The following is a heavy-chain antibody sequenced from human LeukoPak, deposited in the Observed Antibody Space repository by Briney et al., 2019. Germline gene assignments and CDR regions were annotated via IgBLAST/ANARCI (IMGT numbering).Heavy chain of an antibody. CDR1: GFMFSSNW. D-gene: IGHD3-22*01. Sequence: QPGGSLRLSCAASGFMFSSNWMSWVRPAPGKGLEWVSGISGSGGSTYYADSVKGLFTISRDNSKNTLYLQMSSLRAEDTAVYYCAKDTHYYDSSGYRADAFDIWGQGTMVTVSS. CDR3: AKDTHYYDSSGYRADAFDI. CDR2: ISGSGGST. V-gene: IGHV3-23*01. J-gene: IGHJ3*02.